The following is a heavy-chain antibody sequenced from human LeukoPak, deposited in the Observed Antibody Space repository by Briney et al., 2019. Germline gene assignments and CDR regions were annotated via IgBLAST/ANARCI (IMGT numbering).Heavy chain of an antibody. CDR2: IYYSGST. CDR1: GGSISSYY. V-gene: IGHV4-59*08. CDR3: ARVLGCSGGSCYGDYYYYYGMDV. Sequence: SETLSLTCTVSGGSISSYYWSWLRQPPGKGLEWIGYIYYSGSTNYNPSLKSRVTISVDTSKNQFSLKLSSVTAADTAVYYCARVLGCSGGSCYGDYYYYYGMDVWGQGTTVTVSS. J-gene: IGHJ6*02. D-gene: IGHD2-15*01.